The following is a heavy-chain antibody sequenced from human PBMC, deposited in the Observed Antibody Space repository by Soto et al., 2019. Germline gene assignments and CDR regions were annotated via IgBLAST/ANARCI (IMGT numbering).Heavy chain of an antibody. J-gene: IGHJ5*02. CDR1: GGSINSHY. CDR2: IYYSGDS. D-gene: IGHD3-10*02. V-gene: IGHV4-59*11. CDR3: ARITYISLRCYVAAGNWFDP. Sequence: PSETLSLTCSVSGGSINSHYWSWIRQPPGKGLEYIGHIYYSGDSDSSSSLKSRVTMSVDTSKNQFSLRLASVTAADTAVYFCARITYISLRCYVAAGNWFDPWGQGLLVTVSS.